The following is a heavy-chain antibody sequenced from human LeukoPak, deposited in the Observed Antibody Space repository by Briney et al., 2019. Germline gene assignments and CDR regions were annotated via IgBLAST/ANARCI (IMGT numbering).Heavy chain of an antibody. D-gene: IGHD6-13*01. CDR2: ISGSGGST. CDR1: GFTFSSYA. Sequence: PGGSLRLSCAASGFTFSSYAMSWVRQAPGKGLEWVSAISGSGGSTYYADSVKGRFTIFRDNSKNTLYLQMNSLRAEDTAVYYCAKDHYEQQLVYDAFDIWGQGTMVTVSS. V-gene: IGHV3-23*01. CDR3: AKDHYEQQLVYDAFDI. J-gene: IGHJ3*02.